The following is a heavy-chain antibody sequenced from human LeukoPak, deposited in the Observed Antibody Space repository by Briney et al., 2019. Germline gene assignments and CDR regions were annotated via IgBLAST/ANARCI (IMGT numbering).Heavy chain of an antibody. CDR3: ARALYTENSYFDY. CDR1: GDTFNSYD. V-gene: IGHV1-69*01. J-gene: IGHJ4*02. Sequence: SVKVSCKASGASGDTFNSYDFSWLRQAPGQGLQWMGGIIPIYGTAKYTEKFQGRVTITADEPTSTAYMELSSLRSEDTAVYYCARALYTENSYFDYWGQGTLVTVSS. CDR2: IIPIYGTA. D-gene: IGHD4-11*01.